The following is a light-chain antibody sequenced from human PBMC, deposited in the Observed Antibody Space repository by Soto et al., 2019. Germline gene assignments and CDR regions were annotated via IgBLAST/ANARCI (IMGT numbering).Light chain of an antibody. V-gene: IGLV1-40*01. CDR3: QSYDSTLSGSA. CDR2: GNT. CDR1: SSNIGAGYD. Sequence: QSVLTQPPSVSGAPGQRVTISCIGSSSNIGAGYDVQWYQQVPGAAPKVLIYGNTNRPSGVPDRFSGSRSGTSASLAIAGLQAEDEAVYYCQSYDSTLSGSAFGGGTKLTVL. J-gene: IGLJ3*02.